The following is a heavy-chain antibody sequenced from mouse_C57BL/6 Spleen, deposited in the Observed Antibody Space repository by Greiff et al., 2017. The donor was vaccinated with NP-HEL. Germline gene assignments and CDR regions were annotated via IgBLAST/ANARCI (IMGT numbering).Heavy chain of an antibody. J-gene: IGHJ1*03. CDR2: ISSGSSTI. Sequence: EVKLMESGGGLVKPGGSLKLSCAASGFTFSDYGMHWVRQAPEKGLEWVAYISSGSSTIYYADTVKGRFTIARDNAKNTLFLQRTSLRSEDTAMYYCARRVGSHFDVWGTGTTVTVSS. CDR3: ARRVGSHFDV. CDR1: GFTFSDYG. V-gene: IGHV5-17*01. D-gene: IGHD1-1*01.